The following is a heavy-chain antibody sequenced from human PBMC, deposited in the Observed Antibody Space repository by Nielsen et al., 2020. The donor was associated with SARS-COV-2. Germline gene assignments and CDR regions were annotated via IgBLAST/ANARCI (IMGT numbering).Heavy chain of an antibody. V-gene: IGHV3-49*04. CDR1: GFIFGDYA. Sequence: GESLKIPCTASGFIFGDYAMSWVRQAPGKGLEWVGFIRSKAYGGTAEYAASVEGRFTISRDDSKGIAYLQMNSLKSEDTGVYYCAKDIEVAADDAFDIWGQGTLVSVSS. J-gene: IGHJ3*02. CDR2: IRSKAYGGTA. CDR3: AKDIEVAADDAFDI. D-gene: IGHD6-19*01.